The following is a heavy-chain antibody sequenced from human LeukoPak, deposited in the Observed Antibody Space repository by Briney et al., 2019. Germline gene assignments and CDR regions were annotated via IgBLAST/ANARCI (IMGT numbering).Heavy chain of an antibody. D-gene: IGHD3-22*01. Sequence: GGSLRLSCAASGFTFSRYGMHWVRQAPGKGLEWVAVISSDGTNKYYADSVKGRFTISRDNSKNTLYLQMNSLRVEDTAVYYCAKEVYYFDTSGLYSFAFDIWGQGTMVTVPS. CDR3: AKEVYYFDTSGLYSFAFDI. CDR2: ISSDGTNK. CDR1: GFTFSRYG. J-gene: IGHJ3*02. V-gene: IGHV3-30*18.